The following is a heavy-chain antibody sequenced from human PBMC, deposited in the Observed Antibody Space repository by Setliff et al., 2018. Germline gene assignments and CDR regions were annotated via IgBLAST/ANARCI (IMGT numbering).Heavy chain of an antibody. CDR3: AKMTGFAYMDV. Sequence: PSETLSLTCTVSGGSINSGVYYWGWIRQPPGKGLEWIGEINHSGSTNYNPSLKSRVTISVDTSKNQFFLKLNSVTAADTGVYYCAKMTGFAYMDVWGKGTPVTVSS. CDR2: INHSGST. J-gene: IGHJ6*03. V-gene: IGHV4-39*07. CDR1: GGSINSGVYY.